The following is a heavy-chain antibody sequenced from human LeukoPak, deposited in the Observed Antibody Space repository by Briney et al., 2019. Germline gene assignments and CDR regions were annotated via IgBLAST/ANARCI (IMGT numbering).Heavy chain of an antibody. J-gene: IGHJ6*02. CDR1: GFTFSSYW. CDR2: IKQDGSEK. Sequence: GGSLRLSCAVSGFTFSSYWMSWVRQAPGKGLEWVAKIKQDGSEKYYVDSVKGRFTISRDNAKNSLYLQINRLRADDTAVYYCARDCSSTICYWSYYYYHGMDVWGQGTTVTVSS. V-gene: IGHV3-7*01. CDR3: ARDCSSTICYWSYYYYHGMDV. D-gene: IGHD2-2*01.